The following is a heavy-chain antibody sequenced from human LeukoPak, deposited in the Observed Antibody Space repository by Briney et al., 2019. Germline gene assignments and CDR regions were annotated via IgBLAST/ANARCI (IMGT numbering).Heavy chain of an antibody. CDR1: GYTFTGYY. V-gene: IGHV1-2*02. D-gene: IGHD3-22*01. Sequence: ASVKVSCKASGYTFTGYYMHWVRQAPGQGLEWMGWINPNSGGTNYAQKFQGGVTMTRDTSISTAYMELSRLRSDDTAVYYCARVAYYYDSSGYYYGKWGQGTLVTASS. J-gene: IGHJ4*02. CDR3: ARVAYYYDSSGYYYGK. CDR2: INPNSGGT.